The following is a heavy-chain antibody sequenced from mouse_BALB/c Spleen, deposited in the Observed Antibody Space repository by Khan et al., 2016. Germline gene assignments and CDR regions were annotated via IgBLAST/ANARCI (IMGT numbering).Heavy chain of an antibody. CDR3: ARGYDGYSWFAY. CDR1: GFTFSSYG. D-gene: IGHD2-3*01. CDR2: INSNGGST. J-gene: IGHJ3*01. V-gene: IGHV5-6-3*01. Sequence: EVELVESGGGLVQPGGSLKLSCAASGFTFSSYGMSWVRQTPDKRLELVATINSNGGSTYYPASVKGRFTISRDNAKNTLYLQMSSLKSEDTAMYYCARGYDGYSWFAYWGQETLVTVSA.